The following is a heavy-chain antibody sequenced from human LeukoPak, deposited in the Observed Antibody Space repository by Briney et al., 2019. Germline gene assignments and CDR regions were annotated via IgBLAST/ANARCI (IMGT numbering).Heavy chain of an antibody. CDR3: ARAYCSGGSCYQTP. CDR1: GFTFSSYW. D-gene: IGHD2-15*01. V-gene: IGHV3-7*01. Sequence: GGSLRLSCAASGFTFSSYWMSWVRQAPGKGLEWVANIKQDGSEKYYVDSAKGRFTISRDNAKNSLYLQMNSLRAEDTAVYYCARAYCSGGSCYQTPWGQGTLVTVSS. CDR2: IKQDGSEK. J-gene: IGHJ5*02.